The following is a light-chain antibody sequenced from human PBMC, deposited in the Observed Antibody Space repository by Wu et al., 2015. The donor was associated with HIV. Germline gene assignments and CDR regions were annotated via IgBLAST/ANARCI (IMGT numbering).Light chain of an antibody. J-gene: IGKJ2*03. CDR2: GAS. V-gene: IGKV3-20*01. Sequence: EIVLTQSPATLSLSPGERATLSCRASQSVSSYLAWYQQKPGQAPRLLIYGASSRATGIPDRFSGSGSGTDFTLTISRLEPEDFAVYYCQQYGSSPRYSFGQGTKLEI. CDR1: QSVSSY. CDR3: QQYGSSPRYS.